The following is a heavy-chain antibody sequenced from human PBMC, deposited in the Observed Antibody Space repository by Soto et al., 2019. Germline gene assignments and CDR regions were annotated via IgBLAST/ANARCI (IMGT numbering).Heavy chain of an antibody. CDR1: GGSISSGGYY. CDR2: IYHSGST. CDR3: ARASPLYGDYVDYFEY. Sequence: PSETLSLTCTVSGGSISSGGYYWSWIRQPPGKGLEWIGEIYHSGSTNYNPSLKSRVTISVDKSKNQFSLKLSSVTAADTAVYYCARASPLYGDYVDYFEYWGQGTLVTVSS. D-gene: IGHD4-17*01. V-gene: IGHV4-39*07. J-gene: IGHJ4*02.